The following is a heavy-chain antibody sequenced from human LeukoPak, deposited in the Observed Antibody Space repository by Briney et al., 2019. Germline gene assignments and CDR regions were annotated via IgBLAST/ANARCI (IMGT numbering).Heavy chain of an antibody. CDR3: ARGDLLGLTTGHFDY. J-gene: IGHJ4*02. CDR1: GFTFSRYR. V-gene: IGHV3-7*03. D-gene: IGHD4-11*01. Sequence: PGGSLRLSCAASGFTFSRYRMNWVRQAPEKGLEWVANIKQDGSEQYYLDSVKGRFIISRDDAKSSMNLQMNRLRAEDTAVYYCARGDLLGLTTGHFDYWGQGTLVTVSS. CDR2: IKQDGSEQ.